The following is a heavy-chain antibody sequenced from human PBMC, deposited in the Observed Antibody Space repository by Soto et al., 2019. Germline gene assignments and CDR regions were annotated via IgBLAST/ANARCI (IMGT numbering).Heavy chain of an antibody. CDR2: INHSGST. Sequence: GSLRLSCAASGFNFSTYSKNLIRQPPGKGLEWIGEINHSGSTNYNPSLKSRVTISVDTSKNQFSLKLSSVTAADTAVYYCARGDYDILTGSQKYYFDYWGQGTLVTVYS. D-gene: IGHD3-9*01. J-gene: IGHJ4*02. CDR3: ARGDYDILTGSQKYYFDY. V-gene: IGHV4-34*01. CDR1: GFNFSTYS.